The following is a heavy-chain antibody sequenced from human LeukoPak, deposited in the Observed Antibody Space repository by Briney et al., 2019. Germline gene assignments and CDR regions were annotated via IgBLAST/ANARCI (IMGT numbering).Heavy chain of an antibody. CDR3: AKGSSGNYYDSSGGFDY. J-gene: IGHJ4*02. Sequence: GGSLRLSCAASGFTFSSYEMNWVRQAPGKGLEWVSYISSSGSTIYYADSVKGRFTISRDNSKNTLYLQMNSLRAEDTAVYYCAKGSSGNYYDSSGGFDYWGQGTLVTVSS. D-gene: IGHD3-22*01. CDR2: ISSSGSTI. V-gene: IGHV3-48*03. CDR1: GFTFSSYE.